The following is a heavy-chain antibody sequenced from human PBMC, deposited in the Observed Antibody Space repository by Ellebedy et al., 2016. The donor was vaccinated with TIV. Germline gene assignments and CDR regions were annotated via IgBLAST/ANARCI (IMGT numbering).Heavy chain of an antibody. D-gene: IGHD2-8*01. J-gene: IGHJ4*02. Sequence: AASVKVSCKASGYTFTSYYMHWVRQAPGQGLEWMAWINPNNGDTAFAHSLRGRVTLTTDTSISTAYMELSTLTSDDTAVYYCVRDLTNPLKGDYWGQGTLVTVSS. V-gene: IGHV1-2*02. CDR1: GYTFTSYY. CDR3: VRDLTNPLKGDY. CDR2: INPNNGDT.